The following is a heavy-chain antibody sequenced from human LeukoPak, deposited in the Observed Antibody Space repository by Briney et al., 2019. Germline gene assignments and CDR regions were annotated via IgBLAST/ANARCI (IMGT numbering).Heavy chain of an antibody. CDR1: GASISSSTYY. J-gene: IGHJ6*01. CDR3: ARHSGSGYYFYFYTMDV. V-gene: IGHV4-39*01. D-gene: IGHD2-15*01. CDR2: IYETGST. Sequence: SETLSLTCTVSGASISSSTYYWGWIRQPPGKGLDWIGCIYETGSTYYKSSLKSRVTISVDTSKNQFSLKLSSVTAADTAVYYCARHSGSGYYFYFYTMDVWGQGATVTVSS.